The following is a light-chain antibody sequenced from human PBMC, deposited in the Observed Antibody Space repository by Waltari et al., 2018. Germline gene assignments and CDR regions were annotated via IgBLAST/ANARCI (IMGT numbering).Light chain of an antibody. V-gene: IGKV3-11*01. CDR3: QHRGNWPPSMT. CDR2: DTS. J-gene: IGKJ5*01. Sequence: DIVLTQSPATLSLSPGERAILSCRASQTVSGYLTWFQQKPGQAPRLLIYDTSKWATGMPARFSGSGSVTDFTLTISNLEPEDFAVYFCQHRGNWPPSMTFGQGTRLE. CDR1: QTVSGY.